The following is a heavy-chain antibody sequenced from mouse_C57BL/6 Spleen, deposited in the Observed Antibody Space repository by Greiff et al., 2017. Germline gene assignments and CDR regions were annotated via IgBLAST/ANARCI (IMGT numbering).Heavy chain of an antibody. CDR2: IWGGGST. V-gene: IGHV2-9*01. D-gene: IGHD3-1*01. Sequence: VQLVESGPGLVAPSPSLSITCTVSGFSLTSYGVHWVRQPPGQGLEWLGVIWGGGSTNYNSALMSRLSISKDNSKSQVSLKMTSLPTDNTAMYYCAKDFEVQLWLRNYAMDYWGQGTSVTVSS. J-gene: IGHJ4*01. CDR3: AKDFEVQLWLRNYAMDY. CDR1: GFSLTSYG.